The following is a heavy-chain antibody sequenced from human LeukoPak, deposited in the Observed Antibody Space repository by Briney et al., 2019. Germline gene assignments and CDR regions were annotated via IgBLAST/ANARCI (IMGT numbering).Heavy chain of an antibody. CDR2: ISAYNGNT. CDR1: GYTFTSYG. J-gene: IGHJ4*02. Sequence: ASVQVSCKASGYTFTSYGISWVRQAPGQGLEWMGWISAYNGNTNYAQKLQGRVTMTTDTSTSTAYMELRSLRSDDTAVYYCARVIRGIVVVPAAMFDYWGQGTLVTVSS. D-gene: IGHD2-2*01. V-gene: IGHV1-18*01. CDR3: ARVIRGIVVVPAAMFDY.